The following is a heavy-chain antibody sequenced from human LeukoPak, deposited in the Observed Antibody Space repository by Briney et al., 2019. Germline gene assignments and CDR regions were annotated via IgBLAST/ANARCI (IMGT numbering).Heavy chain of an antibody. J-gene: IGHJ6*03. D-gene: IGHD5-12*01. V-gene: IGHV3-23*01. CDR3: AKEASGYVGYYMDV. CDR2: ISGSGGST. CDR1: GFTCSSYA. Sequence: GGSLRLSCAASGFTCSSYALSWVRQAPGKGLEWVSAISGSGGSTYYADSVKGRFTISRDNSKNTLYLQMNSLRAEDTAVYYCAKEASGYVGYYMDVWGKGTTVTVSS.